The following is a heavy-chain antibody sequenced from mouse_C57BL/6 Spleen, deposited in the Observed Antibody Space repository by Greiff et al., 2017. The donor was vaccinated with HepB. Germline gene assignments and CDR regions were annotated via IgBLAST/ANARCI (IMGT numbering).Heavy chain of an antibody. D-gene: IGHD2-12*01. CDR2: IYPGDGDT. CDR1: GYAFSSSW. Sequence: VQLQQSGPELVKPGASVKISCKASGYAFSSSWMNWVKQRPGKGLEWIGRIYPGDGDTNYNGKFKGKATLTADKSSSTAYMQLSSLTSEDSAVYFCAREGLPYEGYFDVWGTGTTVTVSS. J-gene: IGHJ1*03. V-gene: IGHV1-82*01. CDR3: AREGLPYEGYFDV.